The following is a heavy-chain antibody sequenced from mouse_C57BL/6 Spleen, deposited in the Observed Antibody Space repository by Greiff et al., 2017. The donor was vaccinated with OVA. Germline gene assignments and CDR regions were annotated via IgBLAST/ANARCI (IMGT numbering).Heavy chain of an antibody. Sequence: EVQGVESGGGLVKPGGSLKLSCAASGFTFSDYGMHWVRQAPEKGLEWVAYISSGSSTIYYADTVKGRFTISRDNAKNTLFLQMTSLRSEDTAMYYCARGDYHLDYWGQGTTLTVSS. CDR1: GFTFSDYG. CDR3: ARGDYHLDY. D-gene: IGHD5-5*01. J-gene: IGHJ2*01. CDR2: ISSGSSTI. V-gene: IGHV5-17*01.